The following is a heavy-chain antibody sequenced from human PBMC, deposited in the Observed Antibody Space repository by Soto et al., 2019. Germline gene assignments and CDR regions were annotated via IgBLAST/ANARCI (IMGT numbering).Heavy chain of an antibody. CDR3: ARGGGSGSYGDY. V-gene: IGHV1-2*04. CDR1: GYTFTAYY. CDR2: IKPNSGGT. Sequence: QVQLVQSGAEVKKPGASVKVSCKASGYTFTAYYMHWVRQAPGQGLEWMGWIKPNSGGTNYAQKFQGWDTMTRDTSISTAYVELGRLRSDDTAVYYCARGGGSGSYGDYWGQGTLVTVSS. J-gene: IGHJ4*02. D-gene: IGHD1-26*01.